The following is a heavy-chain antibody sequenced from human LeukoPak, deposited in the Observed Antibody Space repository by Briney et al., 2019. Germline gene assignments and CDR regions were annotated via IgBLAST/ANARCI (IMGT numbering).Heavy chain of an antibody. CDR3: ARRIAAAGTLSYWFDP. V-gene: IGHV4-39*01. D-gene: IGHD6-13*01. CDR1: GGSISSSSYD. Sequence: PSETLSLTCTVSGGSISSSSYDWGWIRQPPGKGLEWLGRIYYSGSTYYHPSLKSRVTITVETSKKQLSLQLSSVTAADTAVYYCARRIAAAGTLSYWFDPWGQGTLVTVSS. CDR2: IYYSGST. J-gene: IGHJ5*02.